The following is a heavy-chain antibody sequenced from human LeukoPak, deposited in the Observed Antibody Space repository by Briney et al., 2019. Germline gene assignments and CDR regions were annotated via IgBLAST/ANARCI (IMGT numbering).Heavy chain of an antibody. CDR3: ARGGGWHGIWFGDSLVY. J-gene: IGHJ4*02. CDR2: INHSGST. D-gene: IGHD3-10*01. V-gene: IGHV4-34*01. Sequence: SETLSLTCAVHGGSFSGYYWSWIRQPPGKGLEWIGEINHSGSTNYNPSLKSRVTISVDTSKNQFSLKLSSVTAADTAVYYCARGGGWHGIWFGDSLVYWGQGTLVTVSS. CDR1: GGSFSGYY.